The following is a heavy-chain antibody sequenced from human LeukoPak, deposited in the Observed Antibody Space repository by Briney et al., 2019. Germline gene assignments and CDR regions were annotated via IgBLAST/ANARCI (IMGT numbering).Heavy chain of an antibody. CDR2: IYGDGSST. Sequence: PGGSLRLSCAASGSTFSSNWMHWVRQAPGKGLMWVSRIYGDGSSTTYADSVKGRFTISRDNAKNTLYLQMNSLRAEDTAVYYCSGGGTIAVTGYWGQGTLVTVSS. J-gene: IGHJ4*02. CDR1: GSTFSSNW. CDR3: SGGGTIAVTGY. V-gene: IGHV3-74*03. D-gene: IGHD6-19*01.